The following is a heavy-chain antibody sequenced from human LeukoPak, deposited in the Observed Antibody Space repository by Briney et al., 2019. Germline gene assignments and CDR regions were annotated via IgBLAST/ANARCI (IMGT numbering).Heavy chain of an antibody. CDR1: GFTFSSYA. V-gene: IGHV3-23*01. D-gene: IGHD2-15*01. J-gene: IGHJ4*02. CDR3: AKATPPVVVAATFFDY. Sequence: TGGSQRLSCAASGFTFSSYAMSWVRQAPGKGLEWVSAISGSGGSTYYADSVKGRFTISRDNSKNTLYLQMNSLRAEDTAVYYCAKATPPVVVAATFFDYWGQGTLVTVSS. CDR2: ISGSGGST.